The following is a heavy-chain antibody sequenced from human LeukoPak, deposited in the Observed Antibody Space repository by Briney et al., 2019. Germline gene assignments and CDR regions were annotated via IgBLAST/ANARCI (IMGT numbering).Heavy chain of an antibody. D-gene: IGHD3-10*02. CDR1: GFTFSSYE. CDR3: AELGITMIGGV. CDR2: TSSSGSTI. V-gene: IGHV3-48*03. J-gene: IGHJ6*04. Sequence: GGSLRLSCAASGFTFSSYEMNWVRQAPGKGLEWVSYTSSSGSTIYYADSVKGRFTISRDNAKNSLYLQMNSLRAEDTAVYYCAELGITMIGGVWGKGTTVTVSS.